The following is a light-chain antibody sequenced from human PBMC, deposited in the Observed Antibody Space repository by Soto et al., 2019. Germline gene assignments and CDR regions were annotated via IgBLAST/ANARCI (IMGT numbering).Light chain of an antibody. CDR3: QQYEAYPLT. CDR1: QSISSW. V-gene: IGKV1-5*03. CDR2: KAF. Sequence: DIQLTQSPSTLSASVGDRVTITCRASQSISSWLAWYQQKPGKAPKLPVYKAFSLESGVPSRFSGSGSGTEFTLTISTLQPDDFATYCCQQYEAYPLTFGGGTKVEI. J-gene: IGKJ4*01.